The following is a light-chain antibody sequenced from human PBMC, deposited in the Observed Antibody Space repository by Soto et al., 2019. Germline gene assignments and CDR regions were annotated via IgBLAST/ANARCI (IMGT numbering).Light chain of an antibody. CDR3: CSFAGSYSL. V-gene: IGLV2-11*01. CDR1: SSDVGGYNF. CDR2: DVS. Sequence: QSVLTQPRSVSGSPGQSVTISCTGTSSDVGGYNFVSWYQQHPGKVPKLMIYDVSQRPSGVPDRFSGSKSGNTASLTISGLQADDEADSYCCSFAGSYSLFGGGTKLTVL. J-gene: IGLJ2*01.